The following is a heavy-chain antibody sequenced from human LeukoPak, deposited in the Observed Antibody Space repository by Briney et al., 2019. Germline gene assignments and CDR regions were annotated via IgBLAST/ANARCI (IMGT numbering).Heavy chain of an antibody. CDR1: GGSISSYY. V-gene: IGHV4-59*08. CDR2: IYYSGST. J-gene: IGHJ4*02. CDR3: ARGKLLWFGELSPYYFDY. D-gene: IGHD3-10*01. Sequence: SETLSLTCTVSGGSISSYYWGWIRQPPGKGLEWIGYIYYSGSTNYNPSLKSRVTISVDTSKNQFSLKLSSVTAADTAVYYCARGKLLWFGELSPYYFDYWGQGTLVTVSS.